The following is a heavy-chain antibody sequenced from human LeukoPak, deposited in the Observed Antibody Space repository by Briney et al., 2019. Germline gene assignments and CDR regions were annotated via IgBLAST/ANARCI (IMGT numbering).Heavy chain of an antibody. CDR2: ISWDSGSI. V-gene: IGHV3-9*01. CDR1: GFTFDDYA. CDR3: AKGQNVVVTAIYFDY. Sequence: GRSLRLSCAASGFTFDDYAMHWVRQAPGKGLEWVSGISWDSGSIGYADSVEGRFTISRDNAKNSLYLQMNSLRAEDTALYYCAKGQNVVVTAIYFDYWGQGTLVTVSS. J-gene: IGHJ4*02. D-gene: IGHD2-21*02.